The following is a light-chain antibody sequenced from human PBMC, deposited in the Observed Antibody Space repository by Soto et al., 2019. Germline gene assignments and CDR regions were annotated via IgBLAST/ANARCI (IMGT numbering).Light chain of an antibody. Sequence: QSVLTQPPSVSGAPGQRVTISCTGSSSNIVAIYDVHWYQQLPGTAPKLLIYGNTNRPSGVPDRFSGSKSGTSASLAITGLKAEDEADYYCQSYDSSLGGWVFGGGTKLTVL. V-gene: IGLV1-40*01. J-gene: IGLJ3*02. CDR3: QSYDSSLGGWV. CDR2: GNT. CDR1: SSNIVAIYD.